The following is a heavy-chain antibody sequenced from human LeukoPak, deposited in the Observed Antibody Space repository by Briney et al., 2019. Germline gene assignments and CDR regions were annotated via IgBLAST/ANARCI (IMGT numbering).Heavy chain of an antibody. V-gene: IGHV4-39*07. CDR1: GGSISSSSYY. Sequence: SEPLSLTCTVSGGSISSSSYYWGWIRQSPGKGLEWIGSMYYSGNTYYNPSLKSRVTISVDTSKNQFSLKLSSVTAADTAVYFCARVAAAGNYYFDYWGQGTLVTVSS. D-gene: IGHD6-13*01. CDR2: MYYSGNT. CDR3: ARVAAAGNYYFDY. J-gene: IGHJ4*02.